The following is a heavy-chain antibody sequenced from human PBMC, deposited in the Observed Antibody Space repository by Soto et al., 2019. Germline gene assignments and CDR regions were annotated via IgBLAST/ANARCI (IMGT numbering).Heavy chain of an antibody. CDR2: IFANGHT. V-gene: IGHV4-4*07. Sequence: SGTLSLTCIVSGGSISEKYWNWVRQPPGKGLEWIGLIFANGHTDYNPSLKSRVTISVDTSKNQFSLKLSSVTAADPAVYYCVVSSVWYGAFDIWGQGTMVT. CDR1: GGSISEKY. J-gene: IGHJ3*02. D-gene: IGHD6-19*01. CDR3: VVSSVWYGAFDI.